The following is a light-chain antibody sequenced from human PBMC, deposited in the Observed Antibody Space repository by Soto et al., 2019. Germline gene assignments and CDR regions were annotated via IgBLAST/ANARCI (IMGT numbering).Light chain of an antibody. J-gene: IGKJ2*01. Sequence: EIVLTQSPGTLSLSPGERATLSCRASQSVSSSFLAWYPQKPGQSPRLLIYGASSRATGIPDRFSGSGSGTDFSLIISRREPEDFTVYYCQQYGSSPYTFGQGTKLEIK. V-gene: IGKV3-20*01. CDR1: QSVSSSF. CDR3: QQYGSSPYT. CDR2: GAS.